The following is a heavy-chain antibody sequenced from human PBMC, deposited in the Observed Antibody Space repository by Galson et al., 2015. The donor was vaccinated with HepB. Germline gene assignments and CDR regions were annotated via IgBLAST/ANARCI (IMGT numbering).Heavy chain of an antibody. D-gene: IGHD6-13*01. V-gene: IGHV4-39*01. CDR3: ARHRYSSSWYPRDAFDI. CDR1: GGSISSSSYY. J-gene: IGHJ3*02. Sequence: SETLSLTCTVSGGSISSSSYYWGWIRQPPGKGLEWIGSIYYSGSTYYNPSLKSRVTISVDTSKNQFSLKLSSVTAADTAVYYCARHRYSSSWYPRDAFDIWGQGTMVTVSS. CDR2: IYYSGST.